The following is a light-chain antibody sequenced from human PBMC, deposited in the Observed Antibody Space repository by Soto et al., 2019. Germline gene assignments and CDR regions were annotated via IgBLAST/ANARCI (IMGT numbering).Light chain of an antibody. Sequence: QSALTQPASVSGSPGQSITISCSGTSSDVGGYNYVSWYQQHPGKAPKLMIYEVTNRPSAVSNRFSGSKSGNTASLTISGLQTQDEADYYCSSYTGSGTLVFGGGTKVTVL. CDR3: SSYTGSGTLV. CDR1: SSDVGGYNY. J-gene: IGLJ2*01. CDR2: EVT. V-gene: IGLV2-14*01.